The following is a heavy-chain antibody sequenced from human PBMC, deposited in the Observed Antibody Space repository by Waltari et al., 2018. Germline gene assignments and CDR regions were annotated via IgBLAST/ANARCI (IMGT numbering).Heavy chain of an antibody. CDR3: AKGAGHRGYSSSSGFDY. V-gene: IGHV3-30*02. CDR2: IRYDGSNK. CDR1: GFTFSSYG. Sequence: QVQLVESGGGVVQPGGSLRLSCAASGFTFSSYGMHWVRQAPGKGREWVAFIRYDGSNKYYADSVKGRFTISRDNSKNTLYLQMNSLRAEDTAVYYCAKGAGHRGYSSSSGFDYWGQGTLVTVSS. D-gene: IGHD6-6*01. J-gene: IGHJ4*02.